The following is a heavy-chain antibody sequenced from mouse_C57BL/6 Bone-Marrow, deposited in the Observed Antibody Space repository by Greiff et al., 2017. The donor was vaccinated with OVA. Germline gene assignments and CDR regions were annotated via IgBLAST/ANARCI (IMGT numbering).Heavy chain of an antibody. V-gene: IGHV7-3*01. Sequence: EVQLVESGGGLVQPGGSLSLSCAASGFTFTDSYMSWVRQPPGKALEWLGFIRNKANGYTTEYSASVKGRFTISRDNSQSILYLQMNALRAEDSATYYCARYKDSFDYWGQGTTLTVSS. J-gene: IGHJ2*01. CDR1: GFTFTDSY. CDR2: IRNKANGYTT. CDR3: ARYKDSFDY.